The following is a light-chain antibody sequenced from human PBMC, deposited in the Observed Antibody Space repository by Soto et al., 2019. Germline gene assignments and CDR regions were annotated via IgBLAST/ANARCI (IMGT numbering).Light chain of an antibody. CDR3: SSYTSSSVYV. V-gene: IGLV2-14*01. CDR1: SSDVGGYNY. Sequence: QSVRTQQASVSGAPGQSITISCTRTSSDVGGYNYVSWYQQHPGKAPKLMIYDVSNRPSGVSNRFSGSKSGNTASLTISGLQAEDEADYYCSSYTSSSVYVFGTGTKVTVL. J-gene: IGLJ1*01. CDR2: DVS.